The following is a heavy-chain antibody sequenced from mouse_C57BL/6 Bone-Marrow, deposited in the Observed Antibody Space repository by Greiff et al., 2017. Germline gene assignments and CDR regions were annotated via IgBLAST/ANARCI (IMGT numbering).Heavy chain of an antibody. J-gene: IGHJ4*01. D-gene: IGHD2-14*01. CDR2: IDPSDSYT. CDR3: APYDPYAMDY. Sequence: VKLVESGAELVKPGASVKLSCKASGYTFTSYWMQWVKQRPGQGLEWIGEIDPSDSYTNYNQKFKGKATLTVDTSSSTAYMQLSSLTSEDSAVYYCAPYDPYAMDYWGQGTSVTVSS. V-gene: IGHV1-50*01. CDR1: GYTFTSYW.